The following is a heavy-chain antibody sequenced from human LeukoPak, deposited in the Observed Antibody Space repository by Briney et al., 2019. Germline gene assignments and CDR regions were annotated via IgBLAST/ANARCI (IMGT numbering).Heavy chain of an antibody. CDR2: ISSPGSTI. J-gene: IGHJ4*02. D-gene: IGHD1-26*01. Sequence: GGSLRLSCAASGFTFSSYEMNWVRQAPGKGLEWISYISSPGSTIYYADSVKGRFTISRDNSKNSLYLRTNSLRAEDTAVYYCARDAVGGGIDYWGQGTLVTVSS. CDR3: ARDAVGGGIDY. V-gene: IGHV3-48*03. CDR1: GFTFSSYE.